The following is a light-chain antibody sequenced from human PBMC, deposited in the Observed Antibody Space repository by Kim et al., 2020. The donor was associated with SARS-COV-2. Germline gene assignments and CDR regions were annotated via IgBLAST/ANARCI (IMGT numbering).Light chain of an antibody. Sequence: SSELTQDPTVSVALGQTVLITCQGVSLRNNYASWYQQKPEQAPILVIYGENNRHSGIPDRFSGSRAGDTASLTITGAQAEDEADYYCNTRDRSGNEYVVFGGGTQQAVL. CDR1: SLRNNY. CDR3: NTRDRSGNEYVV. CDR2: GEN. V-gene: IGLV3-19*01. J-gene: IGLJ2*01.